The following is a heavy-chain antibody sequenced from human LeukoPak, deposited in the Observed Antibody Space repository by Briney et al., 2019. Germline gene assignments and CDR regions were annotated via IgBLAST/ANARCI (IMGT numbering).Heavy chain of an antibody. D-gene: IGHD6-6*01. CDR1: GFTFSSYS. J-gene: IGHJ4*02. V-gene: IGHV3-21*04. Sequence: PGGSLRLSCAASGFTFSSYSMNWVRQAPGKGLEWVSSISSSSSYIYYADSVKGRFTISRDNSKNTLYLQMNSLRAEDTAVYYCAKTFEYSSSEVFFDYWGQGTLVTVSS. CDR3: AKTFEYSSSEVFFDY. CDR2: ISSSSSYI.